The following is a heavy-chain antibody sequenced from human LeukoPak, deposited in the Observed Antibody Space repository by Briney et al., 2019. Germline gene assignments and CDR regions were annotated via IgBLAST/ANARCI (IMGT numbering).Heavy chain of an antibody. CDR1: GGSFSGYY. CDR2: INHSGST. V-gene: IGHV4-34*01. CDR3: ARLLIAADNWFDP. D-gene: IGHD6-13*01. Sequence: SGTLSLTCAVYGGSFSGYYWSWIRQPPGKGLEWIGEINHSGSTNYNPSLKGRVTISVDTSKNQFSLKLSSVTAADTAVYYCARLLIAADNWFDPWGQGTLVTVSS. J-gene: IGHJ5*02.